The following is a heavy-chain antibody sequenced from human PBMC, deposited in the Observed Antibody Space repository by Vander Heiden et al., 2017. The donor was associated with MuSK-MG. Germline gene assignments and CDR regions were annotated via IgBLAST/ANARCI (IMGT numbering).Heavy chain of an antibody. J-gene: IGHJ4*02. V-gene: IGHV3-23*01. CDR3: AKGTLSINSYGGLFDY. D-gene: IGHD3-3*02. CDR1: GVTFSTPA. CDR2: ISGSGGRT. Sequence: EVQLLESGGGLVQPGGSLRPACAVSGVTFSTPAMNWVRQAPGKGLEWVSTISGSGGRTYYADAVKCRFSVSRDNSKNTLYLQMNSLRAEDTAVYYCAKGTLSINSYGGLFDYWGQGTLVTVPS.